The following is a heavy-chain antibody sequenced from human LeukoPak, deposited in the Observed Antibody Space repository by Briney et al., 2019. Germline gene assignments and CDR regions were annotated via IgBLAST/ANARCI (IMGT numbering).Heavy chain of an antibody. D-gene: IGHD5-18*01. CDR3: AKGYTYTFDYFDS. V-gene: IGHV3-30*02. CDR1: GITFSSYG. Sequence: GGGLRLPFAASGITFSSYGMHWVRPAPGKGVNWVAFIRYDGSEEYYADSVKGRFTISRDNSKKTLYLQMNSLRAEDTAVYYCAKGYTYTFDYFDSWGQGTLVTVSS. J-gene: IGHJ4*02. CDR2: IRYDGSEE.